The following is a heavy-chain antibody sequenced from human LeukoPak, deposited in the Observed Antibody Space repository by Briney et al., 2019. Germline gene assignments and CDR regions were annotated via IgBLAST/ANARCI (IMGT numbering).Heavy chain of an antibody. CDR1: GFTVSSYG. Sequence: GGSLRLSCAASGFTVSSYGMHWVRQAPGKGLEWVAIISYDGSNEYYVGSVRGRFTISRDNSRDTIYLQMTSLRVEDTAVYYCASGYDFWSGYPPAQYSMDVWGQGTTVTVSS. J-gene: IGHJ6*02. CDR3: ASGYDFWSGYPPAQYSMDV. D-gene: IGHD3-3*01. CDR2: ISYDGSNE. V-gene: IGHV3-33*05.